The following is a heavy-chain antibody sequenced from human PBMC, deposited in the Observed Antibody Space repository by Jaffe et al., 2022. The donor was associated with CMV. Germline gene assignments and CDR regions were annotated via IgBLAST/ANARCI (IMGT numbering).Heavy chain of an antibody. V-gene: IGHV4-4*02. CDR2: IFHDGST. Sequence: QVQLQESGPGLVKPSGTLSLTCAVSGGSISSPNWWSWVRQLPGKELEWIGEIFHDGSTIYHPSLKRRLAISVDKSKNQFSLKLSSVTAADTAVYYCAKIGAVGHDFLTGHYGFDYWGQGTLVTVSS. CDR3: AKIGAVGHDFLTGHYGFDY. CDR1: GGSISSPNW. J-gene: IGHJ4*02. D-gene: IGHD3-9*01.